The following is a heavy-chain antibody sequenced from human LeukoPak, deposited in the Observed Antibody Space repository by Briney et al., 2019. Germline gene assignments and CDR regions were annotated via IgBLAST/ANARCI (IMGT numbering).Heavy chain of an antibody. CDR3: ARIVYSYHDY. CDR2: IYYSGST. J-gene: IGHJ4*02. D-gene: IGHD5-18*01. Sequence: SETLSLTCAVYGGSFSGYYWSWIRQPPGKGLEWIGYIYYSGSTYYNPSLKSRVTISVDTSKNQFSLKLSSVTAADTAVYYCARIVYSYHDYWGQGTLVTVSS. CDR1: GGSFSGYY. V-gene: IGHV4-34*01.